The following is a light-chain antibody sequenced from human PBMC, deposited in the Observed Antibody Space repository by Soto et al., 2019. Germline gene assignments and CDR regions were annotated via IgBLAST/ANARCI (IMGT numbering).Light chain of an antibody. CDR3: QQYSNWPRT. CDR2: VAS. J-gene: IGKJ1*01. V-gene: IGKV3-15*01. Sequence: EIVMTQSPGTLSVSPGERATLSCRASQSVSSNLAWYQQKPGQAPRLLIYVASTRATGIPARFSGSGSGTEFTLTISSLQSEDFAVYYCQQYSNWPRTFGQGTKVEIK. CDR1: QSVSSN.